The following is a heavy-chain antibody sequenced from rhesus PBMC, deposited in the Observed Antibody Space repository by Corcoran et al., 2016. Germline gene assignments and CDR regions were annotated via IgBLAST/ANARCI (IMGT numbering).Heavy chain of an antibody. Sequence: QLQLQESGPGLVKPSETLSLTCAVSGVSIRSNYWSWIRQPPGKGLEWSGRIPGCGGGNEYNRALKSRGTSSTDTSKNQFSLKLSSVTAADTAVYYCARDRYSSWSRWDYWGQGVLVTVSS. CDR2: IPGCGGGN. J-gene: IGHJ4*01. D-gene: IGHD6-13*01. CDR1: GVSIRSNY. CDR3: ARDRYSSWSRWDY. V-gene: IGHV4-173*01.